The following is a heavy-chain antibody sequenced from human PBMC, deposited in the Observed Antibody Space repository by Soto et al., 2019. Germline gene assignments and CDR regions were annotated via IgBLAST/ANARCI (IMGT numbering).Heavy chain of an antibody. CDR3: ARDVRGGVVGDWFDP. J-gene: IGHJ5*02. CDR2: IYYSGST. Sequence: QVQLQESGPGLVKPSQTLSLTCTVSGGSISSGGYYWSWIRQHPGKGLEWIGYIYYSGSTYYNPSLKSRVTISVDTSKKQCALKLSSVTAADTAVYYCARDVRGGVVGDWFDPWGQGTLVTVSS. D-gene: IGHD3-3*01. CDR1: GGSISSGGYY. V-gene: IGHV4-31*03.